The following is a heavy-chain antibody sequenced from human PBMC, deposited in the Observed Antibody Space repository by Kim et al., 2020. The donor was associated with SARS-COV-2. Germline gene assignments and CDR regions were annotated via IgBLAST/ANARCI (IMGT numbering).Heavy chain of an antibody. CDR2: IYYSGST. V-gene: IGHV4-59*01. CDR1: GGSISSYY. Sequence: SETLSLTCTVSGGSISSYYWSWIRQPPGKGLEWIGYIYYSGSTNYNPSLKSRVTISVDTSKNQFSLKLSSVTAADTAVYYCARDVGDRRYYFDYWGQGTLVTVSS. J-gene: IGHJ4*02. D-gene: IGHD1-20*01. CDR3: ARDVGDRRYYFDY.